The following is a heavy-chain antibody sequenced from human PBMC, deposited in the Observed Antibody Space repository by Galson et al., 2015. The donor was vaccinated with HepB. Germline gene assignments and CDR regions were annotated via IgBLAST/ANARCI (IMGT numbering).Heavy chain of an antibody. CDR1: GGSISRGNFY. D-gene: IGHD3-10*01. V-gene: IGHV4-31*03. Sequence: TLSLTCMVSGGSISRGNFYWTWIRQHPGKGLEWIGYIHHSGTTSYNPSLKSRIYMSVDKSKDQFSLILTSVTAADTAVYYCARGLITLVRGGVMDVWGRGTTVTVSS. J-gene: IGHJ6*04. CDR2: IHHSGTT. CDR3: ARGLITLVRGGVMDV.